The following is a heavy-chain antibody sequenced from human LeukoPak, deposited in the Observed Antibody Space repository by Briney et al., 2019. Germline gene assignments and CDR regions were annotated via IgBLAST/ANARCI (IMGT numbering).Heavy chain of an antibody. D-gene: IGHD5-12*01. CDR2: INHSGST. CDR1: GGSLSAYY. V-gene: IGHV4-34*01. Sequence: SETLSLTCAVYGGSLSAYYWTWIRQPPGKGLEWIGEINHSGSTNYNPSLKSRVTISVDTSKNQFSLKLSSVTAADTAVYYCARGDLVATISIGAFDIWGQGTMVTVSS. J-gene: IGHJ3*02. CDR3: ARGDLVATISIGAFDI.